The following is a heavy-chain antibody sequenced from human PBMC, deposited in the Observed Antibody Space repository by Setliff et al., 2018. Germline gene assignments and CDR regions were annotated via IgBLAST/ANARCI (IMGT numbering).Heavy chain of an antibody. CDR2: ISSSGNTI. Sequence: SDYYMSWIRQAPGKGLEWVSYISSSGNTIYYADSVKGRFTISRDNAKNSLYLQMNSLRAEDTAMYYCARDLDTAMTRGAFDIWGQGTMVTVSS. D-gene: IGHD5-18*01. CDR3: ARDLDTAMTRGAFDI. J-gene: IGHJ3*02. V-gene: IGHV3-11*01. CDR1: SDYY.